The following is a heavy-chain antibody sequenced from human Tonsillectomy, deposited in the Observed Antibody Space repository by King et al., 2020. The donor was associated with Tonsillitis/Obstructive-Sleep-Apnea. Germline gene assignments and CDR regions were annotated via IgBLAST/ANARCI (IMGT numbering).Heavy chain of an antibody. CDR3: ARDGGYGYNDPIGRGDY. J-gene: IGHJ4*02. V-gene: IGHV3-30*04. D-gene: IGHD5-24*01. CDR1: GFTFSSYA. CDR2: ISYDGSNK. Sequence: VQLVESGGGVVQPGRSLRLSCAASGFTFSSYAMHWVRQAPGKGLEWVAVISYDGSNKYYADSVKGRFTISRDNSKNTLYLQMNSLRAEDTAVYYCARDGGYGYNDPIGRGDYWGQGTLVTVSS.